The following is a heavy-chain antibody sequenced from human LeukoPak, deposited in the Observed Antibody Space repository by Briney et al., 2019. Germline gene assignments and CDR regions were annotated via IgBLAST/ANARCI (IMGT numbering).Heavy chain of an antibody. J-gene: IGHJ3*02. CDR1: GNSFTGYY. D-gene: IGHD2-21*01. CDR3: ARALFDDAFDI. Sequence: ASVKVSCKASGNSFTGYYMHWVRQAPGQGLEWMGWINPNSGGTNYAQKFQGRVTTTRDTSISTAYMELSRLRSDDTAVYYCARALFDDAFDIWGQGTMVTVSS. V-gene: IGHV1-2*02. CDR2: INPNSGGT.